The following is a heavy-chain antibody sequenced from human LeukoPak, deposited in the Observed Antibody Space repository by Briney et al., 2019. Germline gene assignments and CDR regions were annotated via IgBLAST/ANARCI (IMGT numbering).Heavy chain of an antibody. D-gene: IGHD2-2*01. Sequence: SVKVSCRASGGAFSSYAISWVRQAPGQGLEWMGGIIPIFGTANYAQKFQGKVTITADESTSTAYMELSSLRSEDTAVYYCAARPGCSSTSCYVVYWGQGTLITVSS. CDR2: IIPIFGTA. CDR3: AARPGCSSTSCYVVY. CDR1: GGAFSSYA. V-gene: IGHV1-69*13. J-gene: IGHJ4*02.